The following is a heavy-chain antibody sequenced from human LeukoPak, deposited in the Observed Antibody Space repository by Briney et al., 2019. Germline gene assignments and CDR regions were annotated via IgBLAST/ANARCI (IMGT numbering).Heavy chain of an antibody. V-gene: IGHV5-51*01. CDR3: ASPRTYYYDSSGYSQDAFDI. CDR1: GYSFTSYW. CDR2: IYPGDADT. D-gene: IGHD3-22*01. Sequence: GESLKISCKGSGYSFTSYWIGWVRQMPGKGVEWMGIIYPGDADTRYSPSFTGQVTISADKSISTAYLQWSSLKASDTAMYYCASPRTYYYDSSGYSQDAFDIWGQGTMVTVSS. J-gene: IGHJ3*02.